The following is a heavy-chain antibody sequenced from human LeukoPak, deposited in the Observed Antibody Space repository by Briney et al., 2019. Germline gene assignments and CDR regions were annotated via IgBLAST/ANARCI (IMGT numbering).Heavy chain of an antibody. D-gene: IGHD2-2*01. CDR2: IYTSGST. CDR1: GGSISSYY. J-gene: IGHJ2*01. CDR3: AREKVGPAAPEKDWYFDL. Sequence: SETLSLTCTVSGGSISSYYWSWIRQPPGKGLEWIGRIYTSGSTNYNPSLKSRVTMSVDTSKNQFSLKLSSVTAADTAVYYCAREKVGPAAPEKDWYFDLWGRGTLVTVSS. V-gene: IGHV4-4*07.